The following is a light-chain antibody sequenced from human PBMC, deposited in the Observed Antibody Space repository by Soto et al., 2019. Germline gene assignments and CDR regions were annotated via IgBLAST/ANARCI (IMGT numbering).Light chain of an antibody. CDR1: SSDIGGYKY. CDR3: SSYTLSTTSV. Sequence: QSALTQPASVSGSPGQSITISCTGTSSDIGGYKYVSWYQQHPGKAPKVIIYEVSIPPSGISNRFSDSKSGNTASLTISGLQAEDEADYYCSSYTLSTTSVFGGGNQLTVL. V-gene: IGLV2-14*01. J-gene: IGLJ3*02. CDR2: EVS.